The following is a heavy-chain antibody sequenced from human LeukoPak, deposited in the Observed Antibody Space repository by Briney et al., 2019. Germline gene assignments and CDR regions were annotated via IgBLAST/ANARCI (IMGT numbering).Heavy chain of an antibody. V-gene: IGHV7-4-1*02. J-gene: IGHJ4*02. CDR2: IDTNTGKP. CDR1: GYAFTTYC. D-gene: IGHD3-3*01. CDR3: ARDQDFRSGRYRRDFGS. Sequence: ASVKVSCKASGYAFTTYCINWVRQAPGQGLEWMGWIDTNTGKPAYAQGFTGRFAFSLDTSVSTAYLQISSLKAEDTAVCYRARDQDFRSGRYRRDFGSWGQGTLVTVSS.